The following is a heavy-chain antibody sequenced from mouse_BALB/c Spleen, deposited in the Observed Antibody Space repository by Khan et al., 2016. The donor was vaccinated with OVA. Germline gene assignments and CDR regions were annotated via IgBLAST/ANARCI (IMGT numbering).Heavy chain of an antibody. Sequence: QVQLKESGAELVKPGASVKLSCKASGYTFTGYDINWVRQRPEQGLEWIGRIFPGDGTTKYNEKFKGKATLTTDKSSSTAYMQLSRLTSEDSAVYFCAGGSTMSSWFAYWGQGTLVTVSA. CDR1: GYTFTGYD. V-gene: IGHV1S56*01. D-gene: IGHD2-4*01. CDR3: AGGSTMSSWFAY. J-gene: IGHJ3*01. CDR2: IFPGDGTT.